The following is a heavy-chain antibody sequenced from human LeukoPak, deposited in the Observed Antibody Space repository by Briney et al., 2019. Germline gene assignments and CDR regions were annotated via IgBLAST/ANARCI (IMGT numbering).Heavy chain of an antibody. CDR1: GYTFNTYG. Sequence: SVKVSCKASGYTFNTYGITWVRQAPGQGLEWMGGIIPIFGTANYAQKFQGRVTITADKSTSTAYMELSSLRSEDTAVYYCARHADGAFDIWGQGTMVTVSS. V-gene: IGHV1-69*06. CDR3: ARHADGAFDI. J-gene: IGHJ3*02. CDR2: IIPIFGTA. D-gene: IGHD2-2*01.